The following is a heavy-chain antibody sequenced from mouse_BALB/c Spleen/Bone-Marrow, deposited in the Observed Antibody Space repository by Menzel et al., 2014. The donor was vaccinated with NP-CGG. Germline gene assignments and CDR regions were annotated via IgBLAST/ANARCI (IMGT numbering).Heavy chain of an antibody. CDR2: INPSNGRT. J-gene: IGHJ2*01. CDR1: GYTFTNYW. CDR3: ARGFDY. Sequence: QVQLQQLGAELVKPGASVKLSSKASGYTFTNYWMHWVKQRPGQGLEWIGEINPSNGRTNYNEKFKSKATLTVDKSSSTAYMQLSSLTSEDSAVYYCARGFDYWGQGTTLTVSS. V-gene: IGHV1S81*02.